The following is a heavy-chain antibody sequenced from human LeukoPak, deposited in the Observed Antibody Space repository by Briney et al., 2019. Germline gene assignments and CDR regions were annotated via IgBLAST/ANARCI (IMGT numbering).Heavy chain of an antibody. CDR3: ARGGTSSGWTGGSDP. V-gene: IGHV1-46*01. D-gene: IGHD6-19*01. Sequence: ASVKVSCKASGYTFTSYYMHWVRQAPGQGLEWMGIINPSGGSTNYAQKFQGRVTMTRDTSTSTVYMELSSLRSDDTAVYYCARGGTSSGWTGGSDPWGQGTLVTVSP. CDR1: GYTFTSYY. J-gene: IGHJ5*02. CDR2: INPSGGST.